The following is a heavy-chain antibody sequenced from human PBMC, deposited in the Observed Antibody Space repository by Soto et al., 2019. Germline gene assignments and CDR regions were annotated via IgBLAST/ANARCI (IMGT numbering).Heavy chain of an antibody. J-gene: IGHJ6*02. D-gene: IGHD6-13*01. CDR3: ARVMGSSSSWFRYYYYGMDV. CDR2: IWYDGSNK. CDR1: GFTFSSYG. V-gene: IGHV3-33*01. Sequence: QVQLVESGGGVVQPGRSLRLSCAASGFTFSSYGMHWVRQAPGKGLEWGAVIWYDGSNKYYADSVKGRFTISRDNSKNTLYLQMNSLRAEDTAVYYCARVMGSSSSWFRYYYYGMDVWGQGTTVTVSS.